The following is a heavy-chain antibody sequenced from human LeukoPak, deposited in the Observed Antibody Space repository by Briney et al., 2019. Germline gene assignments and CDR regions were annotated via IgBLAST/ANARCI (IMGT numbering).Heavy chain of an antibody. V-gene: IGHV3-30*02. J-gene: IGHJ4*02. CDR3: AKTRPLRGYFDY. CDR2: IPYDGSNK. D-gene: IGHD5/OR15-5a*01. Sequence: VAFIPYDGSNKYYADSVKGRFTISRDNSKNTLYLQMNSLRAEDTAVYYCAKTRPLRGYFDYWGQGTLVTVSS.